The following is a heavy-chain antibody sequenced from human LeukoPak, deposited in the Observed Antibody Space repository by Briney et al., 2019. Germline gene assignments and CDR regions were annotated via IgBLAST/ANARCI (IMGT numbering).Heavy chain of an antibody. CDR1: GYTFTTYP. CDR2: IDTNTGSP. J-gene: IGHJ4*02. D-gene: IGHD3-22*01. CDR3: VRGFDTTGYFNY. Sequence: ASVKVSCTASGYTFTTYPINWVRQAPGQGLEWTGWIDTNTGSPTYAQGLTGRFVFSLDTSVSTAFLQINSLEAENAALYFCVRGFDTTGYFNYWGQGTLVTVSS. V-gene: IGHV7-4-1*02.